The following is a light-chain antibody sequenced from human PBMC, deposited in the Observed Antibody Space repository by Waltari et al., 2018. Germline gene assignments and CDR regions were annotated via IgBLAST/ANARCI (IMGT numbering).Light chain of an antibody. Sequence: TQPPSVSVAPGKTASXTCGGXXXXXQXVNWYQQRPGQAPVLVVYDDRDRPSRIPERFSGSISGNVATLXVSXVXXXXEXDXXXXXWDSXXXXXLIGGGXKLTVL. CDR2: DDR. CDR1: XXXXQX. CDR3: XXWDSXXXXXL. V-gene: IGLV3-21*03. J-gene: IGLJ2*01.